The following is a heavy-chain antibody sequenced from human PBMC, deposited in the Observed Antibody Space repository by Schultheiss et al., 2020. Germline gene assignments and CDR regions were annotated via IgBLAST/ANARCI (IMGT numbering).Heavy chain of an antibody. CDR1: GFTFSSFA. V-gene: IGHV3-64*04. Sequence: GGSLRLSCATSGFTFSSFAMSWVRQAPGKGLEYVSAISSNGGSTYYADSVKGRFTISRDNSKNTLYLQMNSLRAEDTAVYYCARDALTRTLDYWGQGTLVTVSS. J-gene: IGHJ4*02. CDR3: ARDALTRTLDY. CDR2: ISSNGGST. D-gene: IGHD3-9*01.